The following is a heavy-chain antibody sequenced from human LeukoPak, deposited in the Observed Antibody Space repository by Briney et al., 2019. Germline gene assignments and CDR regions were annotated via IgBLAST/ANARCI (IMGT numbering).Heavy chain of an antibody. CDR1: GGSVSSGSYF. J-gene: IGHJ4*02. Sequence: SETLSLTCTVSGGSVSSGSYFWSWIRRPPGKGLEWIGYIYYSGSTKYNPSLKSRVTISVDTSKNQFSLKLSSVTAADTAVYYCAREVSSSSTCIDYWGQGTLVTVSS. D-gene: IGHD6-13*01. CDR3: AREVSSSSTCIDY. V-gene: IGHV4-61*01. CDR2: IYYSGST.